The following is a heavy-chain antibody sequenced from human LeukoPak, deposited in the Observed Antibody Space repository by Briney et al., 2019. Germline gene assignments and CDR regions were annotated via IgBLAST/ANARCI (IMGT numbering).Heavy chain of an antibody. V-gene: IGHV3-49*03. Sequence: PGRSLRLSCTASGFTFGDYAMSWFRQAPGKGLEWVGFIRSKSYGGTTEYAASVKGRFTISRDDSKSIAYLQMNSLKTEDTAVYYCTHNIDFWNGYYRDYWGQGTLVTVSS. J-gene: IGHJ4*02. CDR1: GFTFGDYA. CDR2: IRSKSYGGTT. D-gene: IGHD3-3*01. CDR3: THNIDFWNGYYRDY.